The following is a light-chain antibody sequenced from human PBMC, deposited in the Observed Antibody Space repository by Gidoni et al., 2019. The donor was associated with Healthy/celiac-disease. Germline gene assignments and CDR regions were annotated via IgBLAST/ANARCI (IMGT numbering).Light chain of an antibody. CDR2: DDS. CDR1: NIGSKS. V-gene: IGLV3-21*02. CDR3: QVWDSSSDHVV. J-gene: IGLJ2*01. Sequence: SYVLTQPPSVSVATGQTARITCGGHNIGSKSVHWYQQKPGQAPVLVVYDDSDRPSGIPERFSGSNSVNTATLTISRVEAGDEADYYCQVWDSSSDHVVFGGWTKLTVL.